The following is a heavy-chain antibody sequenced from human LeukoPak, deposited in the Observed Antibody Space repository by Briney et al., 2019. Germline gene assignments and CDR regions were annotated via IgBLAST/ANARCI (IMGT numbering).Heavy chain of an antibody. CDR3: AREEHGSGRPFDY. V-gene: IGHV3-21*01. J-gene: IGHJ4*02. CDR1: GFTFSSYS. Sequence: GGSLRLSCAASGFTFSSYSMNWVRQAPGKGLEWVSSISSSSSYIYYADSVKGRFTISRDNAKSSLYLQMNSLRAEDTAAYYCAREEHGSGRPFDYWGQGTLVTVSS. D-gene: IGHD3-10*01. CDR2: ISSSSSYI.